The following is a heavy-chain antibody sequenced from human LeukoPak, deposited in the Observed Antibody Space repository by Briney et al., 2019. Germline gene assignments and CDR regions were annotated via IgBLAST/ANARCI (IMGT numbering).Heavy chain of an antibody. J-gene: IGHJ4*02. CDR2: IIPIFGTA. D-gene: IGHD3-22*01. Sequence: GASVKVSCKASGGTFSDCTISWVRQAPGQGLEWMGRIIPIFGTADYAQKFQGRVTMTTDESTSTAYMELSSLRSEDTAVYYCAREPVPRSSGLQYWGQGTLVTVSS. CDR1: GGTFSDCT. V-gene: IGHV1-69*05. CDR3: AREPVPRSSGLQY.